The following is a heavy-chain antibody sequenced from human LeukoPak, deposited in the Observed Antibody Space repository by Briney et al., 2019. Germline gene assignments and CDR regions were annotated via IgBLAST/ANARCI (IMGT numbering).Heavy chain of an antibody. D-gene: IGHD6-19*01. CDR2: INTDGSST. V-gene: IGHV3-74*01. Sequence: PGGSLRLSCAASGFTFSSYWMHWVRQAPGKGLVWVSRINTDGSSTNYADFVKGRFTISRDNAKNTLYLQMNSLRAEDTAVYYCARRVAVEKFDSWGQGTLVTVSS. CDR1: GFTFSSYW. CDR3: ARRVAVEKFDS. J-gene: IGHJ4*02.